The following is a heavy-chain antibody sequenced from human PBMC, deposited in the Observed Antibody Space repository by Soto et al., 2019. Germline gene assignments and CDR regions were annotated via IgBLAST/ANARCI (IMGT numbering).Heavy chain of an antibody. CDR3: ARKAVAGTIFDY. Sequence: GGSPRLSCAASGFTFSSYWMTWVRQAPGKGLECVANINQDGSEKYYVDSVKGRFTISRDNAKSSLCLQMHSLRVEDTAVYYCARKAVAGTIFDYWGQGTVVTVSS. V-gene: IGHV3-7*01. J-gene: IGHJ4*02. CDR1: GFTFSSYW. D-gene: IGHD6-19*01. CDR2: INQDGSEK.